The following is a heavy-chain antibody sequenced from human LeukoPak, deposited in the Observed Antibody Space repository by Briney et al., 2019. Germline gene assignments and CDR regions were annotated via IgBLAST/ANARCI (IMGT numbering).Heavy chain of an antibody. CDR3: ATQRYFDWLSIDY. CDR2: ISYDGSNK. D-gene: IGHD3-9*01. J-gene: IGHJ4*02. Sequence: GGSLRLSCAASGLTFSTIAFHWVRQAPGKGLEWLALISYDGSNKFYADSVKGRFTISRDNAKNSLYLQMNSLRAEDTAVYYCATQRYFDWLSIDYWGQGTLVTVSS. CDR1: GLTFSTIA. V-gene: IGHV3-30-3*01.